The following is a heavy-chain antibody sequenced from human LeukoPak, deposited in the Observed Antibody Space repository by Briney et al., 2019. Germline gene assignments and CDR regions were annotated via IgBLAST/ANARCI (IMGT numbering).Heavy chain of an antibody. J-gene: IGHJ4*02. CDR2: INSDGSST. CDR1: GFTFSSYW. Sequence: AGGSLRLSCSASGFTFSSYWMHWVRQAPGKGLVWVSRINSDGSSTSYADSVKGRFTISRDNAKNTLYLQMNSLRAEDTAVYYCARARYGGNYYFDYWGQGTLVTVSS. V-gene: IGHV3-74*01. CDR3: ARARYGGNYYFDY. D-gene: IGHD4-23*01.